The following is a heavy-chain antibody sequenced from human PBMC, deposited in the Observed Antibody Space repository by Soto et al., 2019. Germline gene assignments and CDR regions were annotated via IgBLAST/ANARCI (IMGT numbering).Heavy chain of an antibody. J-gene: IGHJ4*02. V-gene: IGHV1-3*01. CDR3: ASGYSSGWYYFDY. CDR2: INAGNGNT. Sequence: ASVKVSCKASGYTFTSYAMHWVRQAPGQRLEWMGWINAGNGNTKYSQKFQGRVTITRDTSASTAYMELSSLRSEDTALYYCASGYSSGWYYFDYWGQGTLVTVSS. CDR1: GYTFTSYA. D-gene: IGHD6-19*01.